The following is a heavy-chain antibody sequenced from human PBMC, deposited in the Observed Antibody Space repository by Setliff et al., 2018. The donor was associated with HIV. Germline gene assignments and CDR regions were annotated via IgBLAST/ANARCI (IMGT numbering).Heavy chain of an antibody. D-gene: IGHD2-21*01. CDR2: IYISGST. CDR3: ARGCGLNWFDP. CDR1: GGSISSYY. J-gene: IGHJ5*02. Sequence: PSETLSLTCTASGGSISSYYWSWIRQPAGKGLEWIGRIYISGSTNYNTSLKRRVTLSIDTSKNQFSLKLTSVTAADTAVYYCARGCGLNWFDPWGQGTLVTVSS. V-gene: IGHV4-4*07.